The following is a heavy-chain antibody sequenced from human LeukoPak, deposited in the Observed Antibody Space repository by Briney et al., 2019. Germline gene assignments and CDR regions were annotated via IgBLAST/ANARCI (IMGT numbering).Heavy chain of an antibody. Sequence: SETLSLTCAVYGGSFSGYYRSWIRQPPGKGLEWIGEINHSGSTNYNPSLKSRVTISVDTSKNQFSLKLSSVTAADTAVYYCARGTSGYCSGGSCYSGWFDPWGQGTLVTVSS. CDR1: GGSFSGYY. V-gene: IGHV4-34*01. J-gene: IGHJ5*02. D-gene: IGHD2-15*01. CDR3: ARGTSGYCSGGSCYSGWFDP. CDR2: INHSGST.